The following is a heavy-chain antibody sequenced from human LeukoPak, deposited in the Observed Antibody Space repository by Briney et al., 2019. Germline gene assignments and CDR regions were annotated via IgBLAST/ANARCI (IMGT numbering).Heavy chain of an antibody. D-gene: IGHD3-10*01. CDR2: FDPEDGET. Sequence: ASVKVSCKVSGYTLTELSMHWVRQAPGKGLEWMGGFDPEDGETIYAQKFQGRVTMTEDTSTDTAYVELSSLRSEDTAVYYCAPSYRSVITMVRGVIFDYWGQGTLVTVSS. CDR1: GYTLTELS. J-gene: IGHJ4*02. CDR3: APSYRSVITMVRGVIFDY. V-gene: IGHV1-24*01.